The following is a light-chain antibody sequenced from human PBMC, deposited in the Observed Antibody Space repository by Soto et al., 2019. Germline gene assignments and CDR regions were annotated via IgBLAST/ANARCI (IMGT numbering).Light chain of an antibody. CDR2: DIS. CDR1: QSVSRY. CDR3: QQRSNWPPEVT. J-gene: IGKJ4*01. V-gene: IGKV3-11*01. Sequence: EIVLTQSPATLSLSPGERATLSCRTSQSVSRYFAWYQQKPGQAPRLLIYDISNRATGIPVRFSGSGSGTDLTLTISSIEPEDFAVYYCQQRSNWPPEVTFGGGTKVEIK.